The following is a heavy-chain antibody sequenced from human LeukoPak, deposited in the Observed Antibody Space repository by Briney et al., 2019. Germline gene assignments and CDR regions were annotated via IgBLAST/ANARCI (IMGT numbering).Heavy chain of an antibody. CDR2: IYYSGST. V-gene: IGHV4-30-4*01. CDR1: GGSISSGDYY. D-gene: IGHD3-22*01. Sequence: SETLSLTCTVSGGSISSGDYYWSWIRQPPGKGLEWIGYIYYSGSTYYNPSLKSRVTISVDTSKNQFSLKLSSVTAADTAVYYCASVGYYDSSGYYTSPFDYWGQGTLVTVSS. J-gene: IGHJ4*02. CDR3: ASVGYYDSSGYYTSPFDY.